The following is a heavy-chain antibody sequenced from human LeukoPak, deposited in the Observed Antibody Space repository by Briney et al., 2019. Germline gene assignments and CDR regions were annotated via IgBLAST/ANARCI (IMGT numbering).Heavy chain of an antibody. D-gene: IGHD6-13*01. Sequence: GASVKVSCKASGGTFSSYAISWVRQAPGQGLEWMGGIIPIFGTANYAQKFQGRVTITADESTSTAYMELSSLRSEDTAVYYCARARGIAANDRVYDYWGQGTLVTVSS. J-gene: IGHJ4*02. CDR1: GGTFSSYA. CDR2: IIPIFGTA. CDR3: ARARGIAANDRVYDY. V-gene: IGHV1-69*01.